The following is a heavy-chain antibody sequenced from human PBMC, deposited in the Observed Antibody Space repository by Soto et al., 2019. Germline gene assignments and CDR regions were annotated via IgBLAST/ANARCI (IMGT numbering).Heavy chain of an antibody. D-gene: IGHD5-12*01. CDR2: NYHSGTT. Sequence: SETLSVTCAVSGVTISTYYWSWSRQPPGKGLEWIGYNYHSGTTNYNPSLKSRVTISVDTSKNQFSLRLTSVTAADTAIYYCVREAYIGYGHAIDHWGQGILVTVS. CDR3: VREAYIGYGHAIDH. V-gene: IGHV4-59*01. CDR1: GVTISTYY. J-gene: IGHJ4*02.